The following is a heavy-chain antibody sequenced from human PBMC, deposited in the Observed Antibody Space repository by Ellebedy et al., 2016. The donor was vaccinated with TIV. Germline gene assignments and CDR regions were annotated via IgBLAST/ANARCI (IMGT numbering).Heavy chain of an antibody. D-gene: IGHD5-24*01. J-gene: IGHJ6*03. CDR2: VHTTGRT. Sequence: SETLSLXCSVSGVSISSGSYYWTWVRQPAGEGLEWIGRVHTTGRTDYNPSLKGRVTMSIDTSKNHFSLKLNALTAADTAVYFCAREGDDHNLYYYFHMDVWGKGTPVTVSS. CDR1: GVSISSGSYY. V-gene: IGHV4-61*02. CDR3: AREGDDHNLYYYFHMDV.